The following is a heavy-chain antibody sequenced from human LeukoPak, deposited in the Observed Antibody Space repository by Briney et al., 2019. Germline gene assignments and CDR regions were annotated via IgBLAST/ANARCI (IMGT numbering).Heavy chain of an antibody. Sequence: ASVKVSCKASGYTFTGYYMHWVRQAPGQGLEWMGWINPNSGGTNYAQKFQGRVTMTRDTSISTAYMELSGLRSDDTAVYYCARPFSYGDPSRWDYWGQGTLVTVSS. J-gene: IGHJ4*02. CDR3: ARPFSYGDPSRWDY. CDR1: GYTFTGYY. V-gene: IGHV1-2*02. D-gene: IGHD4-17*01. CDR2: INPNSGGT.